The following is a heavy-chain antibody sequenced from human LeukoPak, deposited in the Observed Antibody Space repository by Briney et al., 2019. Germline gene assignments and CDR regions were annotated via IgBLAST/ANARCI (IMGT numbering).Heavy chain of an antibody. CDR2: INPNSGGT. J-gene: IGHJ6*03. CDR3: ARAYQDYYDSSGYTRRYYYYYMDV. D-gene: IGHD3-22*01. Sequence: ASVKVSCKASGYTFTGYYMHWVRQAPGQGLEWMGWINPNSGGTNYAQKFQGRVTMTRDTSISTAYMELSRLRSDDTAVYYCARAYQDYYDSSGYTRRYYYYYMDVWGEGTTVTVSS. CDR1: GYTFTGYY. V-gene: IGHV1-2*02.